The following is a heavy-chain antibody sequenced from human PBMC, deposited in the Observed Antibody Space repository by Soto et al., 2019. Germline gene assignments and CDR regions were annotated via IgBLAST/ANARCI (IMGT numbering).Heavy chain of an antibody. Sequence: EVQLLEFGGGLVQPGGSLRLSCAASGFTFSSYAMIWVRQAPGKGLEWVSTISGSGGNTNYADSVKGRFTISRDNPKNSLYLQMSSLRVEDTAVYYCAKDWSYYGSGTYYGPEYWGQGTLVTVS. CDR1: GFTFSSYA. V-gene: IGHV3-23*01. CDR2: ISGSGGNT. J-gene: IGHJ4*02. CDR3: AKDWSYYGSGTYYGPEY. D-gene: IGHD3-10*01.